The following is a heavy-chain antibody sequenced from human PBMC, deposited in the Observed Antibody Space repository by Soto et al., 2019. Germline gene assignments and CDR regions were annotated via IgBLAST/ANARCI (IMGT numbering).Heavy chain of an antibody. CDR3: ARGPPYSSSWYDLRGYYYYGMDV. J-gene: IGHJ6*02. Sequence: ASVKVSCKASGYTFTSYGISWVRQAPGQGLEWMGWFSAYNGNTNYAQKLQGRVTMTTDTSTSTAYMELRSLRSDDTAVYYCARGPPYSSSWYDLRGYYYYGMDVWGQGTTVTVSS. D-gene: IGHD6-13*01. V-gene: IGHV1-18*01. CDR1: GYTFTSYG. CDR2: FSAYNGNT.